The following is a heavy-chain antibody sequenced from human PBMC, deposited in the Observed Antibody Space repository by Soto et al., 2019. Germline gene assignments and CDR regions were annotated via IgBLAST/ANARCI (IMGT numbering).Heavy chain of an antibody. CDR3: ARAMYYYGSGSPYYFDY. D-gene: IGHD3-10*01. J-gene: IGHJ4*02. Sequence: EVQLVESGGGLVQPGGSLRLSCAASGFTFSSYWMSWVRQAPGKGLEWVANIKQDGSEKYYVDSLKGRFTISRDNAKNSLYLQMNSVRAEDTAEYYCARAMYYYGSGSPYYFDYWGQGTLVTVSS. V-gene: IGHV3-7*01. CDR1: GFTFSSYW. CDR2: IKQDGSEK.